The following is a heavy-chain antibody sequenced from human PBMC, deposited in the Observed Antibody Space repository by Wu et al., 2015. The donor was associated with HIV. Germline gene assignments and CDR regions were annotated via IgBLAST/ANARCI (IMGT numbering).Heavy chain of an antibody. J-gene: IGHJ6*03. CDR3: ARGVVPAAIDYYYYYYMTS. CDR2: ISAYNGNT. D-gene: IGHD2-2*02. Sequence: QVQLVQSGAEVKKPGASVKVSCKASGYTFTNYGISWARQAPGQGLEWMGWISAYNGNTNYARKLQGRVTMTTDTSTSTAYMELRSLRSDDTAVYYCARGVVPAAIDYYYYYYMTSGRKGPTVTV. CDR1: GYTFTNYG. V-gene: IGHV1-18*01.